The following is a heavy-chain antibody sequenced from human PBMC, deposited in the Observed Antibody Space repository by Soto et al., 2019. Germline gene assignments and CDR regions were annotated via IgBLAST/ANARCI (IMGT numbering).Heavy chain of an antibody. V-gene: IGHV4-31*03. CDR2: IYYSGST. Sequence: SETLSLTCTVSGGSISSGGYYWSWIRQHPGKGLEWIGYIYYSGSTYYNPSLKSRVTISVDTSKNQFSLKLSSVTAADTAVYYCARDDYDSSGYPEYFQHWGQGTLVTVSS. J-gene: IGHJ1*01. D-gene: IGHD3-22*01. CDR3: ARDDYDSSGYPEYFQH. CDR1: GGSISSGGYY.